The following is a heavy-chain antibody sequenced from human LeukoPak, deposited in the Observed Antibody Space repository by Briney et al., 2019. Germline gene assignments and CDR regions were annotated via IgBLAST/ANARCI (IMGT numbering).Heavy chain of an antibody. CDR3: ARAFSSGYMGDDY. Sequence: GGPLRLSCAASGFTVSSNYMSWVRQAPGKGLEWVSVIYSGGSTYYADSVKGRFTISRDNSKNTLYLQMNSLRAEDTAVYYCARAFSSGYMGDDYWGQGTLVTVSS. D-gene: IGHD3-22*01. CDR2: IYSGGST. J-gene: IGHJ4*02. V-gene: IGHV3-66*02. CDR1: GFTVSSNY.